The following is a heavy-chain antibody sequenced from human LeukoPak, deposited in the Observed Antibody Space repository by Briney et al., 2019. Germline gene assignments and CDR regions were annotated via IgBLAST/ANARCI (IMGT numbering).Heavy chain of an antibody. CDR3: ARTIRGY. Sequence: GGSLRLSCATSGFTFSNYWMSWVRQAPGKGLEWVANIKEDGSEKYYVDSVKGRFTISRDNAKNSLHLQMNSLRAEDTAVFYCARTIRGYWGQGTLVTVS. CDR1: GFTFSNYW. J-gene: IGHJ4*02. D-gene: IGHD3-10*01. CDR2: IKEDGSEK. V-gene: IGHV3-7*01.